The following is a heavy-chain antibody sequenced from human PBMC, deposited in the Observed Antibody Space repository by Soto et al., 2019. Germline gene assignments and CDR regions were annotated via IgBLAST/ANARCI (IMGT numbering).Heavy chain of an antibody. D-gene: IGHD3-22*01. CDR3: ARMDSSEPGKFDY. CDR1: GGTFSSYA. CDR2: IIPIFGTA. V-gene: IGHV1-69*13. Sequence: GASVKVSCKASGGTFSSYAISWVRQAPGQGLEWMGGIIPIFGTANYAQKFQGRVTITADESTSTAYMELSSLRSEDTAVYYCARMDSSEPGKFDYCGQGTLVTVSS. J-gene: IGHJ4*02.